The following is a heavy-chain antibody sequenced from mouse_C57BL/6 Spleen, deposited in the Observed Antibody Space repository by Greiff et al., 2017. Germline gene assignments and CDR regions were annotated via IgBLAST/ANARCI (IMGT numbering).Heavy chain of an antibody. D-gene: IGHD2-5*01. CDR3: AREGSNYSSFAY. CDR1: GYTFTSYW. V-gene: IGHV1-55*01. J-gene: IGHJ3*01. Sequence: VQLQQPGAELVKPGASVKMSCKASGYTFTSYWITWVKQRPGQGLEWIGDIYPGSGSTNYNEKFKSKATLTVDTSSSTAYMQLSSLTSEDSAVXYCAREGSNYSSFAYWGQGTLVTVSA. CDR2: IYPGSGST.